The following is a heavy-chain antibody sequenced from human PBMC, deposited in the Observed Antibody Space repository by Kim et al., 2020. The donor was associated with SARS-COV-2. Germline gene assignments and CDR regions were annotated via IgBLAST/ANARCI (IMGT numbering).Heavy chain of an antibody. J-gene: IGHJ5*02. V-gene: IGHV7-4-1*02. CDR2: GNP. CDR3: ARATNWFDP. Sequence: GNPTYAQGFTGRFVFSLDTSVSTAYLQISSLKAEDTAVYFCARATNWFDPWGQGTLVTVSS.